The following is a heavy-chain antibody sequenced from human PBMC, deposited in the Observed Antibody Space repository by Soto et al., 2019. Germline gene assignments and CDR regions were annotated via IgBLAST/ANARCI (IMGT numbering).Heavy chain of an antibody. CDR3: ASGSSAFDY. CDR1: GFTFSSYA. V-gene: IGHV3-30-3*01. CDR2: ISYDGSNK. J-gene: IGHJ4*02. Sequence: GGSLRLSCAASGFTFSSYAMHWVRQAPGKGLEWVAVISYDGSNKYYADSVKGRFTISRDNSKNTLYLQMSSLRAEDTAVYYCASGSSAFDYWGQGTLVTVSS. D-gene: IGHD3-10*01.